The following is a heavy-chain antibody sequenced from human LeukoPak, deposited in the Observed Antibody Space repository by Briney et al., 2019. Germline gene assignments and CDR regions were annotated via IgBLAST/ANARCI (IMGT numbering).Heavy chain of an antibody. V-gene: IGHV4-4*07. CDR2: IYTSGST. D-gene: IGHD4-23*01. CDR1: GGSISTYY. Sequence: SETLSLTCTVSGGSISTYYWNWVRQPAGKGLEWIGRIYTSGSTNNPSLKSRVTMSVDTSKNQFSLKLSSVTAADTAVYYCARGGGGRGYNWFDPWGQGTLVTVSS. J-gene: IGHJ5*02. CDR3: ARGGGGRGYNWFDP.